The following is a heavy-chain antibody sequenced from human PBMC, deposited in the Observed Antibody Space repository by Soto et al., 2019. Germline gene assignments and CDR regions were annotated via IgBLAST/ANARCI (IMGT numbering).Heavy chain of an antibody. CDR3: AREAAAAGDAFDI. Sequence: GGSLRLSCAASGFTFSSYSMNWVRQAPGKGLEWVSSISSSSSYIYYADSVKGRFTISRDNAKNSLYLQMNSLRAEDTAVYYCAREAAAAGDAFDIWGQGTMVTVSS. D-gene: IGHD6-13*01. V-gene: IGHV3-21*01. CDR1: GFTFSSYS. J-gene: IGHJ3*02. CDR2: ISSSSSYI.